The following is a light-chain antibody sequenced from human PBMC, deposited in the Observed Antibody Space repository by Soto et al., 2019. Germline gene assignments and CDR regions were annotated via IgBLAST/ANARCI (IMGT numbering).Light chain of an antibody. V-gene: IGKV3-15*01. CDR1: QSVSSN. CDR2: GAS. J-gene: IGKJ1*01. CDR3: QQYNSWPRT. Sequence: EIVMTQSPATLSVSPGETATLSCRASQSVSSNLAWYQQKPGQAPRLLIYGASTRAADIPAKFSGSGSGTEFTLTIRRLQPEDFAFYYCQQYNSWPRTFGQGTKVELK.